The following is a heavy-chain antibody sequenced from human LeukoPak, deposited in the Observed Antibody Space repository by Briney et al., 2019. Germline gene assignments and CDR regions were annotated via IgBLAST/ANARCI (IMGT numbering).Heavy chain of an antibody. V-gene: IGHV1-24*01. CDR2: FDPEDGET. CDR1: GYTLTELS. CDR3: AKLDFWSGYYAFDY. J-gene: IGHJ4*02. D-gene: IGHD3-3*01. Sequence: ASVKVSCKVSGYTLTELSMHWVRQAPGKGLEWMGGFDPEDGETIYAQKFQGRVTMTEDTSTDTAYMELSSLRSEDTAVYYCAKLDFWSGYYAFDYWGQGTLVTVSS.